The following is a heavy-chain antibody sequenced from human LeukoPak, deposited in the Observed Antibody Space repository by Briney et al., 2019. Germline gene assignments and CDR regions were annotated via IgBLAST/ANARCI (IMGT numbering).Heavy chain of an antibody. CDR1: GGSISSYY. J-gene: IGHJ5*02. CDR3: ARDAYDFWSGPNWFDP. D-gene: IGHD3-3*01. V-gene: IGHV4-4*07. CDR2: IYTSGST. Sequence: SETLSLTCTVSGGSISSYYWSWIRQPAGKGLDWIGRIYTSGSTNYNPSLKSRVTMSVDTSKNQFSLKLSSVTAADTAVYYCARDAYDFWSGPNWFDPWGQGTLVTVSA.